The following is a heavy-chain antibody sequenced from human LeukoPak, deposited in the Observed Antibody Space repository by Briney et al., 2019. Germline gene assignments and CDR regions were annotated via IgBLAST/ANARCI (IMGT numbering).Heavy chain of an antibody. V-gene: IGHV3-74*01. CDR2: IKNDGSGI. Sequence: GGSLRLSCAASGFNFINTWMHWVRQAPGKGLVWVARIKNDGSGIIYADSVKGRFTISRDNAKNSLYLQMNSLRAEDTAVYYCARDVSGYDPGRFDYWGQGSLVTVSS. J-gene: IGHJ4*02. D-gene: IGHD5-12*01. CDR3: ARDVSGYDPGRFDY. CDR1: GFNFINTW.